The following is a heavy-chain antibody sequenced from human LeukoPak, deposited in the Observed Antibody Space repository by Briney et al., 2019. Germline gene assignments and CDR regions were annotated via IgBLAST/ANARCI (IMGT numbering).Heavy chain of an antibody. CDR2: ISYDGSNK. CDR3: ARAYDFWSGWCFDY. Sequence: GGSLRLSCAASGFTFSSYAMHWVRQAPGKGLEWVAAISYDGSNKYYADSVKGRFTISRDNSKNTLYLQMNSLRAEDTAVYYCARAYDFWSGWCFDYWGQGTLVTVSS. V-gene: IGHV3-30-3*01. D-gene: IGHD3-3*01. J-gene: IGHJ4*02. CDR1: GFTFSSYA.